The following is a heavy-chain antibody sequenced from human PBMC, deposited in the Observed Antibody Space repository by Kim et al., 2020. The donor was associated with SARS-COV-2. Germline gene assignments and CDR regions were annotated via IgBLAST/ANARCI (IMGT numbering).Heavy chain of an antibody. CDR3: ARRAPDIVVVPAAMHHWFDP. Sequence: GESLKISRKGSGYSFTSYWIGWVRQMPGKGLEWMGIIYPGDSDTRYSPSFQGQVTISADKSISTAYLQWSSLKASDTTMYYCARRAPDIVVVPAAMHHWFDPWGQGTLVTVSS. CDR2: IYPGDSDT. D-gene: IGHD2-2*01. V-gene: IGHV5-51*01. CDR1: GYSFTSYW. J-gene: IGHJ5*02.